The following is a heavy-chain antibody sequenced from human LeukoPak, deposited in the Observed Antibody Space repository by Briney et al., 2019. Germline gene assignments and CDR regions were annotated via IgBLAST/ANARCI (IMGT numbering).Heavy chain of an antibody. J-gene: IGHJ6*02. V-gene: IGHV4-30-4*01. Sequence: NPSETLSLTCTVSGGSISSGDYNWSWIRQPPGKGLEWIGYISYSGSTYYNPSLKSRVTMSVDASKNQFSLKLSSVTAADTAVYYCARQGRRYSSSSGVYYYSGMDVWGQGTTVTVSS. CDR3: ARQGRRYSSSSGVYYYSGMDV. CDR1: GGSISSGDYN. CDR2: ISYSGST. D-gene: IGHD6-19*01.